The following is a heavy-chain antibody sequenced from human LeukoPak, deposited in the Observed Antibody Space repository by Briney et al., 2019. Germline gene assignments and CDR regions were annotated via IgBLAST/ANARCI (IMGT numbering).Heavy chain of an antibody. J-gene: IGHJ4*02. CDR3: AKNKYSSSSGIDY. V-gene: IGHV3-30*02. Sequence: GGSLRLSCAASAFTFSSYGMHWVRQAPGKGLEWVAFIRYDGSNKYYADSVKGRFSISRDNSKNTLYLQMNSLRAEDTAVYYCAKNKYSSSSGIDYWGQGTLVTVSS. CDR2: IRYDGSNK. D-gene: IGHD6-6*01. CDR1: AFTFSSYG.